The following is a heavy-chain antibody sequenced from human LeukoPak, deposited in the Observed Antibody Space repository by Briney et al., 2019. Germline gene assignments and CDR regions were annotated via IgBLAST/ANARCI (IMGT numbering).Heavy chain of an antibody. CDR3: AKRGGYVWGSYYYYMDV. D-gene: IGHD3-16*01. J-gene: IGHJ6*03. Sequence: GGSLRLSCAASGFTFSSYAMSWVRQAPGKGLEWVSAISGSGGSTYYADSAKGRFTISRDNSKNTLYLQMNSLRAEDTAVYYCAKRGGYVWGSYYYYMDVWGKGTTVTVSS. CDR1: GFTFSSYA. V-gene: IGHV3-23*01. CDR2: ISGSGGST.